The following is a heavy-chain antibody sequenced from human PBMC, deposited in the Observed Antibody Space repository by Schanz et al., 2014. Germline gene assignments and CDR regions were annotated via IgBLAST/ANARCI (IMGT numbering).Heavy chain of an antibody. J-gene: IGHJ4*02. CDR1: GFTFSSHW. V-gene: IGHV3-74*02. CDR3: ARIGGSVFDY. D-gene: IGHD3-10*01. CDR2: INSVGSNT. Sequence: EVHLLESGGGLVPPGGSLRLSCAASGFTFSSHWMHWVRQDPGKGLVWVARINSVGSNTDYADSVTGRFTISRDNSKNTVYIQMNSLRAEDTAVYYCARIGGSVFDYWAQGTLVTVSS.